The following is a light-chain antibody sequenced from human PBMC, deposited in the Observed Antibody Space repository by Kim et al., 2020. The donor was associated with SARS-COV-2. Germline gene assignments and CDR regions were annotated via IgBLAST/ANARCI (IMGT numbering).Light chain of an antibody. J-gene: IGKJ1*01. CDR3: QQSYSPPCT. Sequence: ASVGDSLTITCRASQYISSYLNWYQQKPGKAPKLLIYVASTLQSGVTSRFSGTASGTDFTLAISSLQPEDFATYYCQQSYSPPCTFGQGTKVDIK. CDR2: VAS. CDR1: QYISSY. V-gene: IGKV1-39*01.